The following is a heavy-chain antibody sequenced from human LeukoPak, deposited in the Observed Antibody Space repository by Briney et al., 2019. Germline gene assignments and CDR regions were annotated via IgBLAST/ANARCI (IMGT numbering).Heavy chain of an antibody. CDR3: ARDGTVTAGPFDP. CDR1: GIPFSSFG. D-gene: IGHD4-17*01. CDR2: IWYDGSNK. V-gene: IGHV3-33*01. Sequence: GGSLRVSCAAPGIPFSSFGMHWLRQAPGKGLEWVAFIWYDGSNKYYTDSVKGRFTISRDNSKNTLYLQMNSLTAEDTAVYYCARDGTVTAGPFDPWGGGTLVTVSS. J-gene: IGHJ5*02.